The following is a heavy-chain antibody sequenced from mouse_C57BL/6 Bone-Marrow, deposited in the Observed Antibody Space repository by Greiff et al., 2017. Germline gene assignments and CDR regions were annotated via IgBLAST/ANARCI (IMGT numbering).Heavy chain of an antibody. J-gene: IGHJ2*01. V-gene: IGHV1-26*01. D-gene: IGHD1-1*01. CDR2: INPNNGGT. CDR1: GYTFTDYY. CDR3: ARTVVARGYFDY. Sequence: EVQLQQSGPELVKPGASVKISCKASGYTFTDYYMNWVKQSHGKSLEWIGDINPNNGGTSYNQKFKGKATLTVDKSSSTAYMELRSLTSEDSAVYYCARTVVARGYFDYWGQGTTLTVSS.